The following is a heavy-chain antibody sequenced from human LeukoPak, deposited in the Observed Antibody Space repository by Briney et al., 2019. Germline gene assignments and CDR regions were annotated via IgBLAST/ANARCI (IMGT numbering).Heavy chain of an antibody. J-gene: IGHJ3*02. Sequence: SQTLSLTCAISGDSVSSKSATWNWIRQSPSRGLEWLGRTYYRSKWSYDYVVSVKGRITINPDTSKNQFSVQMNSVTPEDTAVYYCARAKDITVAGTNALDIWGQGTMVTVFS. CDR3: ARAKDITVAGTNALDI. V-gene: IGHV6-1*01. D-gene: IGHD6-13*01. CDR2: TYYRSKWSY. CDR1: GDSVSSKSAT.